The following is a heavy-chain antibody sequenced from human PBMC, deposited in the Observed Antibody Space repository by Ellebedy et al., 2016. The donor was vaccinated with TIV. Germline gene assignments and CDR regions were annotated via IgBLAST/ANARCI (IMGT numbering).Heavy chain of an antibody. Sequence: ASVKVSXXASGYTFTSYGISWVRQAPGQGLEWMGWISAYNGNTNYAQKLQGRVTMTTDTSTSTAYMELRSLRSDDTAVYYCARGKASSSWFDSTQPFDYWGQGTLVTVSS. J-gene: IGHJ4*02. D-gene: IGHD6-13*01. CDR3: ARGKASSSWFDSTQPFDY. CDR2: ISAYNGNT. CDR1: GYTFTSYG. V-gene: IGHV1-18*01.